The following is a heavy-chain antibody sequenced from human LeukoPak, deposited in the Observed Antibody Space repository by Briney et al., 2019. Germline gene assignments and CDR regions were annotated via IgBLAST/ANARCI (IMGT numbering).Heavy chain of an antibody. Sequence: SETLSLTCTVSGGSISSSSYYWGWIRQPPGKGLEWIGSIYYSGSTYYNPSLKSRVTISVDTSKNQFSLKLSSVTAADTAVYYCAKGAGPPWFDPWGQGTLVTVSS. CDR2: IYYSGST. CDR1: GGSISSSSYY. J-gene: IGHJ5*02. D-gene: IGHD6-19*01. CDR3: AKGAGPPWFDP. V-gene: IGHV4-39*07.